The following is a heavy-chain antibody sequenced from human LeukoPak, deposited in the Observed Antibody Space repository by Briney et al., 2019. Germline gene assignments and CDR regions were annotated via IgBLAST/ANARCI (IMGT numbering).Heavy chain of an antibody. CDR3: TTDSVTARRDDAFDI. V-gene: IGHV3-15*01. J-gene: IGHJ3*02. D-gene: IGHD2-21*02. Sequence: AGGSLRLSCAASGFTFSNAWMSWVRQAPGKGLEWVGRIKRKTDGGTTDYAAPVKGRFTISRDDSKNMPYLQMNSLKNEDTAVYYCTTDSVTARRDDAFDIWGQGTVTVSS. CDR1: GFTFSNAW. CDR2: IKRKTDGGTT.